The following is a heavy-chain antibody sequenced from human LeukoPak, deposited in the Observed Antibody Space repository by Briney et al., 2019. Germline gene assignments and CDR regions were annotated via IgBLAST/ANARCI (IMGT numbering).Heavy chain of an antibody. D-gene: IGHD6-25*01. CDR3: ANIIRKYTSGYYYFDY. Sequence: GGSLRLSCAASGFTFSSYAMTWVRQVPGKGLEWVSGITGSGGRTYYADSVKGRFTISRDNSKNTLYLQMNSLRAEDTAVYYCANIIRKYTSGYYYFDYWGQGTLVTVSS. CDR2: ITGSGGRT. J-gene: IGHJ4*02. CDR1: GFTFSSYA. V-gene: IGHV3-23*01.